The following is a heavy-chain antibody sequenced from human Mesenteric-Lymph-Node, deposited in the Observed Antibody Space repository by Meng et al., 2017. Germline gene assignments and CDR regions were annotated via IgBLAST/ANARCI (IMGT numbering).Heavy chain of an antibody. J-gene: IGHJ4*02. Sequence: GESLKISCAASGFTFSSYAMHWVRQAPGKGLEWVAVISYDGSNKYYADSVKGRFTISRDNSKNTLDLQMNSLRGEDTAAYYCAKGLRGSCYSGVDCWGQGTLVTVSS. V-gene: IGHV3-30*04. CDR3: AKGLRGSCYSGVDC. CDR1: GFTFSSYA. CDR2: ISYDGSNK. D-gene: IGHD2-15*01.